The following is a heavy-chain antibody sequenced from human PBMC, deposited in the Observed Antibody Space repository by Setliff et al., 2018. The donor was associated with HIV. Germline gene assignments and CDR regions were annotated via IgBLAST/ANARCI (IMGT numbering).Heavy chain of an antibody. CDR3: VKDAHYFDNSGNYDYGLDV. CDR1: GFTFSDAW. D-gene: IGHD3-22*01. V-gene: IGHV3-15*05. Sequence: GGSLRLSCVASAASGFTFSDAWMSWVRQAPGKGLEWVGRTRSVSDGGRTDYAAPVKGRFTVSRDNARKSLYLEIKSLRTEDTAVYYCVKDAHYFDNSGNYDYGLDVWGQGTTVTVSS. CDR2: TRSVSDGGRT. J-gene: IGHJ6*02.